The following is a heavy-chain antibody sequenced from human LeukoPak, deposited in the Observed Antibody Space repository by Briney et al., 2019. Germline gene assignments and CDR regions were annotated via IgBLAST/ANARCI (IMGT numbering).Heavy chain of an antibody. Sequence: SETLSLTSSVYGGSLSGYYWSWIRQTPGKGLELIGEINHSGSTTYYPSFKNRVTISVDTSKNQFSLKLSSVTAADTAVYYCARLWSTKCSGGRCPHQPNYWGQGTLVTVSS. V-gene: IGHV4-34*01. D-gene: IGHD2-15*01. CDR2: INHSGST. CDR3: ARLWSTKCSGGRCPHQPNY. CDR1: GGSLSGYY. J-gene: IGHJ4*02.